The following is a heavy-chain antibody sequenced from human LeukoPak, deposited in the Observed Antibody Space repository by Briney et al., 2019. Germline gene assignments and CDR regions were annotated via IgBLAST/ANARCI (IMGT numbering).Heavy chain of an antibody. D-gene: IGHD3-16*02. CDR3: ARGPRPMNTFGGVIALLYYVDY. Sequence: PGGSLRLSCAAAGFNFSNYWMSWVRQAPGKGLEWVANIKEDGSEKYYVDSVKGRFLISRDNAKNSLSLELYRLRADDTAVYFCARGPRPMNTFGGVIALLYYVDYWGQGTLVTLSS. CDR2: IKEDGSEK. V-gene: IGHV3-7*02. CDR1: GFNFSNYW. J-gene: IGHJ4*02.